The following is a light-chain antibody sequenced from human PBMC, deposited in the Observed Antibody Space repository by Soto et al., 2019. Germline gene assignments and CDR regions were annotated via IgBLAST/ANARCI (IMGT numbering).Light chain of an antibody. J-gene: IGKJ3*01. CDR3: QQYQSIPFT. V-gene: IGKV4-1*01. Sequence: DIVMTQSPDFLAVSLGERATIKCRSSRSVLHRSNGNSYVAWYQQKPGQPPKLLIYWSSTRESGVPDRFSGSGSGTDFTLTVNSLQAEDVAVYYCQQYQSIPFTFGHGTKVHI. CDR2: WSS. CDR1: RSVLHRSNGNSY.